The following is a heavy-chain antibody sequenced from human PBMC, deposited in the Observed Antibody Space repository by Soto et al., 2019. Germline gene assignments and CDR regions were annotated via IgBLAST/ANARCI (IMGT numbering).Heavy chain of an antibody. V-gene: IGHV3-21*01. D-gene: IGHD2-8*01. J-gene: IGHJ6*02. Sequence: GGSLRLSCAASGFTFSSYSMNWVRQAPGKGLEWVSSISSSSSYIYYADSVKGRFTISRDNAKNSLYLQMNSLRAEDTAVYYCARDFWRTNGVWGQYYYYGMDVWGQGTTVTVSS. CDR2: ISSSSSYI. CDR3: ARDFWRTNGVWGQYYYYGMDV. CDR1: GFTFSSYS.